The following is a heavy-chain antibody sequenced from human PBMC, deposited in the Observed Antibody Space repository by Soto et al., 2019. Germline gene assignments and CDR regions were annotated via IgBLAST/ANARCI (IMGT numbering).Heavy chain of an antibody. CDR1: EFTFSNYW. J-gene: IGHJ6*02. CDR2: IKQDGSEK. CDR3: ARVYPGTGWPFHYYGMDV. V-gene: IGHV3-7*01. Sequence: LRLSCVASEFTFSNYWMSWVRQAPGKGLEWVANIKQDGSEKYYVDSVKGRFTISRDNAENSLYLQMNSLRAEDTALYYCARVYPGTGWPFHYYGMDVWGQGTTVTVSS. D-gene: IGHD6-25*01.